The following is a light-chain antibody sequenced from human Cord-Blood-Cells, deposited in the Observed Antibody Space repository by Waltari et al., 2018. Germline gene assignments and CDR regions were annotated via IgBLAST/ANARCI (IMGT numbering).Light chain of an antibody. V-gene: IGKV1-39*01. CDR2: AAS. Sequence: EIQLTQSPFSLPASVGDSVTIPYRASQIISIYFKWYQKKPGKAPKLLIYAASSLQSGIPSRFSCSGSGTDFTLTISRLEPEDFATYDCQQSYSTPWTFGQGTKVEIK. CDR3: QQSYSTPWT. CDR1: QIISIY. J-gene: IGKJ1*01.